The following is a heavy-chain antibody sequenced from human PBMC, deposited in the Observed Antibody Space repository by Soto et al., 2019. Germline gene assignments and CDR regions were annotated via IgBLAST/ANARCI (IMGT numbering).Heavy chain of an antibody. V-gene: IGHV3-23*01. CDR2: ISGSGGST. J-gene: IGHJ4*02. D-gene: IGHD3-22*01. CDR1: GFTFSSYA. Sequence: GGSLRLSCAASGFTFSSYAMSWVRQAPGKGLEWVSAISGSGGSTYYADSVKGRFTISRDNSKNTLYLQMNSLRAEDTAVYYCAKDLEDPMIVVVINLDYWGQGTLVTVSS. CDR3: AKDLEDPMIVVVINLDY.